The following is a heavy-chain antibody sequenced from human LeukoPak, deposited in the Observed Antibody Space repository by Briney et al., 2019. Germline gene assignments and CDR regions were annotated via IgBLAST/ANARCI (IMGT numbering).Heavy chain of an antibody. Sequence: PSETLSLTCTVSGGSISSSTYYWGWIRQPPGKGLEWIGTIYYSGSTYYNPSLKSRVTISVDTSRNQFSLRLTSVTAADTAVYYCARGQWLVVPQPNNWFDPWGQGTLVTVSS. D-gene: IGHD6-19*01. J-gene: IGHJ5*02. CDR3: ARGQWLVVPQPNNWFDP. CDR1: GGSISSSTYY. V-gene: IGHV4-39*07. CDR2: IYYSGST.